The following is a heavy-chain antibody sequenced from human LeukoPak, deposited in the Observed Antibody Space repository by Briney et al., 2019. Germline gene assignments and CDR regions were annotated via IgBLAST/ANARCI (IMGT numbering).Heavy chain of an antibody. D-gene: IGHD3-3*01. CDR2: IYTSGST. V-gene: IGHV4-4*07. Sequence: SETLSLTCSVSGDSISNYYWSWIRQPAGKGLEWIGRIYTSGSTNYNPSLKSRVTMSVDTSKNQFSLKLSSVTAADTAVYYCAISTPLEWLWSWGQGTLVTVSS. CDR3: AISTPLEWLWS. J-gene: IGHJ4*02. CDR1: GDSISNYY.